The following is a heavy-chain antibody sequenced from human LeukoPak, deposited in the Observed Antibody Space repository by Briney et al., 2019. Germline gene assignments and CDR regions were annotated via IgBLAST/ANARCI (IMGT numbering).Heavy chain of an antibody. CDR3: ARDLRGYSSSWYTNWFDP. J-gene: IGHJ5*02. CDR2: IYYSGST. D-gene: IGHD6-13*01. CDR1: GDSISSYY. V-gene: IGHV4-59*01. Sequence: SETLSLTCTVSGDSISSYYWSWIRQPPGKGLEWIGYIYYSGSTNYNPSLKSRVTISVDTSKNQFSLKLSSVTAADTAVYYCARDLRGYSSSWYTNWFDPWGQGTLDTVSS.